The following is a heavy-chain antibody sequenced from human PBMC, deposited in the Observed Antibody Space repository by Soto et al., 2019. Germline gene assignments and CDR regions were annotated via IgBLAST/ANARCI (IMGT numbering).Heavy chain of an antibody. J-gene: IGHJ5*02. CDR2: IYYSGST. Sequence: SETLSLTCTVSGGSISSYYWSWIRQPPGKGLEWIGYIYYSGSTNYNPSLKSRVTISVDTSKNQFSLKLSSVTAADTAVYYCARVDYDFWSPPPRVGWFDPWGQGTLVIVSS. D-gene: IGHD3-3*01. CDR3: ARVDYDFWSPPPRVGWFDP. V-gene: IGHV4-59*01. CDR1: GGSISSYY.